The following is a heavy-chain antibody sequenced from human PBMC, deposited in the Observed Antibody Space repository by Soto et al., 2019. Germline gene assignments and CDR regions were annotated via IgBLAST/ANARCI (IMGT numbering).Heavy chain of an antibody. Sequence: EVQLVESGGGLVQPGGSLGLSCAASVFTFSSYGMHWVRGAPGKGLEYVLVISRSGRDTYYADSWKGRFTISRDNSESTLYLQMGSLSAEDMAVYYCARNPGEFAFDIWGQGTMVTVSS. CDR2: ISRSGRDT. V-gene: IGHV3-64*07. CDR1: VFTFSSYG. CDR3: ARNPGEFAFDI. D-gene: IGHD3-10*01. J-gene: IGHJ3*02.